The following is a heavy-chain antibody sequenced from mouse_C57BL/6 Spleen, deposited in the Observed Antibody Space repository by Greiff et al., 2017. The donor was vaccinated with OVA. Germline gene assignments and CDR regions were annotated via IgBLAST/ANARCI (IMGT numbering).Heavy chain of an antibody. CDR1: GFNIKNTY. V-gene: IGHV14-3*01. D-gene: IGHD1-1*01. CDR3: ALTTVGAPHAKDY. Sequence: VQLKESVAELVRPGASVKLSCTASGFNIKNTYMHWVKQRPEQGLEWIGRIDPANGNTKYAPKFQGKATITAVTSSNTAYLQLSSLTSEDTAIYYCALTTVGAPHAKDYWGQGTSVTVSS. CDR2: IDPANGNT. J-gene: IGHJ4*01.